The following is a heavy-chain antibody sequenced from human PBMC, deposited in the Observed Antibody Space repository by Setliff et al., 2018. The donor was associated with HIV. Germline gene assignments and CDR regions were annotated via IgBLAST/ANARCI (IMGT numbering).Heavy chain of an antibody. D-gene: IGHD3-10*01. CDR2: IYYSYSSGST. Sequence: SETLSLTCTVSGGSISSSSYYWGWIRQPPGKGLEWIGSIYYSYSSGSTYYNPSLKSRVTISVDTSKYQFSLKLNSVTAADTAVYYCARFPVRGVRHRHTYYYYMDVWGKGTTVTVSS. J-gene: IGHJ6*03. CDR3: ARFPVRGVRHRHTYYYYMDV. V-gene: IGHV4-39*07. CDR1: GGSISSSSYY.